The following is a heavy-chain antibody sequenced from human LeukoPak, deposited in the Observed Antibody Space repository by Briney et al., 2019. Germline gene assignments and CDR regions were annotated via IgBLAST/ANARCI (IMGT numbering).Heavy chain of an antibody. CDR3: ARVQVTAMIFDY. D-gene: IGHD2-21*02. CDR1: GFTFSDYY. V-gene: IGHV3-11*06. CDR2: ISSSSSYT. Sequence: GGSLRLSCAAAGFTFSDYYMSWIRQAPGKGLEWVSYISSSSSYTNYADSVKGRFTISRDSAKNSLYLQMNSLRAEDTAVYYCARVQVTAMIFDYWGQGTLVTVSS. J-gene: IGHJ4*02.